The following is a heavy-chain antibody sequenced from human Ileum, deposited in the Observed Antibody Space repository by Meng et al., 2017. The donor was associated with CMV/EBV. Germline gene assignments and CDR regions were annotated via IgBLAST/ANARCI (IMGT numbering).Heavy chain of an antibody. CDR1: GFTFSIYE. J-gene: IGHJ4*02. Sequence: GGSLRLSCAASGFTFSIYEMNWVRQAPGKGLEWVSYISSSGSSTYYPDSVKGRFTISRDNTMNSLDLQMNSLRAEDTGVYYCVRERGGYCSGTSCSRAFDYWGQGTLVTVSS. CDR2: ISSSGSST. D-gene: IGHD2-15*01. CDR3: VRERGGYCSGTSCSRAFDY. V-gene: IGHV3-48*03.